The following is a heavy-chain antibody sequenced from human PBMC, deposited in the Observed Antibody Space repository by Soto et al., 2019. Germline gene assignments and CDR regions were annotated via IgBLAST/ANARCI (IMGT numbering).Heavy chain of an antibody. CDR1: GGSFSGYY. V-gene: IGHV4-34*01. CDR2: INHSGST. J-gene: IGHJ4*02. Sequence: SETLSLTCAVYGGSFSGYYWSWIRQPPGKGLEWIGEINHSGSTNYNPSLKSRVTISVDTSKNQFSLKLSSVTAADTAVYYCARFGGGSYPYWGQGTLVTVSS. CDR3: ARFGGGSYPY. D-gene: IGHD1-26*01.